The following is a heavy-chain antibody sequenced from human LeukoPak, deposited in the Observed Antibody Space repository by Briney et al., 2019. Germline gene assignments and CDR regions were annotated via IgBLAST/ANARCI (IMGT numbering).Heavy chain of an antibody. CDR3: ARDRRGYFDY. CDR2: IYYSGST. Sequence: SQTLSLTCTVSGGSISSGGYYWSWIRQHPGKGLEWIGYIYYSGSTYHNPSLKSRVTISVDTSKNQFSLKLSSVTAADTAVYYCARDRRGYFDYWGQGTLVTVSS. CDR1: GGSISSGGYY. J-gene: IGHJ4*02. V-gene: IGHV4-31*03.